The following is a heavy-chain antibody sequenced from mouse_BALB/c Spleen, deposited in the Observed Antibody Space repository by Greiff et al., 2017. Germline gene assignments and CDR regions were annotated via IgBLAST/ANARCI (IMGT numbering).Heavy chain of an antibody. J-gene: IGHJ3*01. Sequence: EVKLVESGGGLVKPGGSLKLSCAASGFTFSDYYMYWVRQTPEKRLVWVATISDGGSYTYYPDSVKGRFTISRDNAKNNLYLQMSSLKSEDTAMYYCARVHSYYYGTYWGQGTLVTVSA. CDR1: GFTFSDYY. D-gene: IGHD1-1*01. V-gene: IGHV5-4*02. CDR3: ARVHSYYYGTY. CDR2: ISDGGSYT.